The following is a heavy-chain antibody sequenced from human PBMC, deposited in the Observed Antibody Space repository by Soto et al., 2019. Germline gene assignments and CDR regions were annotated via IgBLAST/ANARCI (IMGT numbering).Heavy chain of an antibody. V-gene: IGHV4-59*01. CDR3: ARETSDYVWVSYRKMYYFDY. CDR1: GGSISSYY. J-gene: IGHJ4*02. Sequence: SETRSLTCAVSGGSISSYYWRWIRQPPGKGLEWIGYIYYSGRTNYNPSLKSRVTISVDTSKNHFSLKMSSVTAADKAVYYCARETSDYVWVSYRKMYYFDYWGQGTLVTVS. CDR2: IYYSGRT. D-gene: IGHD3-16*02.